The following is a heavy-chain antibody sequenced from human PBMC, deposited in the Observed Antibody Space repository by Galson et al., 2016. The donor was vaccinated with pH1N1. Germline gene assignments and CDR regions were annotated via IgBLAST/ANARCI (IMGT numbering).Heavy chain of an antibody. V-gene: IGHV3-30*02. J-gene: IGHJ6*02. CDR1: GFSFKNFG. D-gene: IGHD3-10*01. Sequence: SLRLSCAASGFSFKNFGMHWVGQAPGRGLEWVAFTRYDESNKYYGDSVKGRFSISRDNSKNTLYLQMSSLRGDDTAVYYCAKENFYFGSGSHYGLDVWGQGTTVTVSS. CDR2: TRYDESNK. CDR3: AKENFYFGSGSHYGLDV.